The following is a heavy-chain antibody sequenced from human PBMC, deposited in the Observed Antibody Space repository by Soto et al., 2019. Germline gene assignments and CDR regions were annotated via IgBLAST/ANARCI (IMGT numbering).Heavy chain of an antibody. CDR1: EFTFSSYW. J-gene: IGHJ6*02. CDR3: ERDVLYYYYVMDV. Sequence: GRSLRLSCSASEFTFSSYWMSWVRQAPGKGLEWVANIKQDGSEKYYVDSVKGRFTISRDNAKNSLYLQMNSLRAEDTAVYYWERDVLYYYYVMDVWGQGTTVTVPS. CDR2: IKQDGSEK. V-gene: IGHV3-7*03.